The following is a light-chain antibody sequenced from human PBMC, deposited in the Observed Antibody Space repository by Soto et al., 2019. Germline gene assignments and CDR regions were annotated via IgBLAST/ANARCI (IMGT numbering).Light chain of an antibody. CDR2: KAS. CDR1: QTISSW. V-gene: IGKV1-5*03. Sequence: DSQMTQSPSTLSGSVGDRVTITCRASQTISSWLAWYQQKPGKAPKLLIYKASTLKSGVPSRFSGSGSGTEFTLTISSLKPDDFATYYCQHYNSYSEAFGQGTKVELK. J-gene: IGKJ1*01. CDR3: QHYNSYSEA.